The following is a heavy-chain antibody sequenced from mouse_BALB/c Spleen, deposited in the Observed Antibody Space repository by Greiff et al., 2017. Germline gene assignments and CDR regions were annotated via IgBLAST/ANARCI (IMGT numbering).Heavy chain of an antibody. CDR1: GFTFSSYT. D-gene: IGHD1-1*01. J-gene: IGHJ4*01. CDR2: ISNGGGST. Sequence: EVMLVESGGGLVQPGGSLKLSCAASGFTFSSYTMSWVRQTPEKRLEWVAYISNGGGSTYYPDTVKGRFTISRDNAKNTLYLQMSSLKSEDTAMYYCARQGYYGSSYVSAMDYWGQGTSVTVSS. CDR3: ARQGYYGSSYVSAMDY. V-gene: IGHV5-12-2*01.